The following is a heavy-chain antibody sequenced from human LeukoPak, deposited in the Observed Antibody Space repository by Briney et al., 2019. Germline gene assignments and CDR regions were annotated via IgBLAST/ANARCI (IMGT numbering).Heavy chain of an antibody. D-gene: IGHD4-17*01. Sequence: GGSLRLSCAASGFTFSSYSMNWVRQAQGKGLEWVSSISSSSSYIYYADSVKGRFTISRDNSKNTLYLQMNSLRAEHTAVYYCARDTVTTFRFRDYYYYGMNVWGQGTTVTVSS. CDR2: ISSSSSYI. V-gene: IGHV3-21*04. J-gene: IGHJ6*02. CDR3: ARDTVTTFRFRDYYYYGMNV. CDR1: GFTFSSYS.